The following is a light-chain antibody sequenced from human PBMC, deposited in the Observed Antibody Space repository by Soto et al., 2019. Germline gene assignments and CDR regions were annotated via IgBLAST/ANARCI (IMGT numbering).Light chain of an antibody. Sequence: EIVLTQSPATLSLSPGERATLSCRASQSVSSYLAWYQQKPGQAPRLLIYDASNRATGIPARFSGSGSGTAFTLTISSLEPEELAVYYCQQRSNWPRTFGQGTKVEIK. CDR3: QQRSNWPRT. CDR1: QSVSSY. CDR2: DAS. V-gene: IGKV3-11*01. J-gene: IGKJ1*01.